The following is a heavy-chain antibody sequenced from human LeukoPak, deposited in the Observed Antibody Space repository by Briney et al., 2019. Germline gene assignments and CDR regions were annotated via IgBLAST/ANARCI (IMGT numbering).Heavy chain of an antibody. CDR2: IYYSGST. CDR1: GGSISSYY. D-gene: IGHD1-7*01. CDR3: ARANWNYFWD. J-gene: IGHJ4*02. V-gene: IGHV4-59*01. Sequence: SETLSPTCTVSGGSISSYYWSWIRQPPGKGLEWIGYIYYSGSTNYNPSLKSRVTISVDTSKNQFSLKLSSVTAADTAVYYCARANWNYFWDWGQGTLVTVSS.